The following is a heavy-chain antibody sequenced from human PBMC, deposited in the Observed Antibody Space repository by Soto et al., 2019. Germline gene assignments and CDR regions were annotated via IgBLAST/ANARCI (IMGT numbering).Heavy chain of an antibody. CDR3: ARGDLGYCSSTSCYADYYYYGMDV. J-gene: IGHJ6*02. CDR2: ISSSSSYI. V-gene: IGHV3-21*01. CDR1: GFTFSSYS. D-gene: IGHD2-2*01. Sequence: GGSLRLSCAASGFTFSSYSMNWVRQAPGKGLEWVSSISSSSSYIYYADSVKGRFTISRDNAKNSLYLQMNSLRAEDTAVYYCARGDLGYCSSTSCYADYYYYGMDVWGQGTTVTVSS.